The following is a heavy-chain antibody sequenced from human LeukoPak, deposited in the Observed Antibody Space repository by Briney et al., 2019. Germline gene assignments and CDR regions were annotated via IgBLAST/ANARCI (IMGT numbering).Heavy chain of an antibody. V-gene: IGHV4-59*01. CDR1: GGSISSYY. J-gene: IGHJ4*02. CDR3: ARGDYVWGSYRPTYYFDY. CDR2: SSGST. D-gene: IGHD3-16*02. Sequence: SETLSLTCTVSGGSISSYYWSWIRQPPGKGLEWIGYSSGSTNYNPSLKSRVTISVDTSKKQFSLKLSSVTAADTAVYCCARGDYVWGSYRPTYYFDYWGQGTLVTVSS.